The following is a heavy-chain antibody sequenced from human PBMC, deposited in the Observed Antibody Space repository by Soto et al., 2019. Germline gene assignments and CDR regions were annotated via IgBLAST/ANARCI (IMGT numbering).Heavy chain of an antibody. J-gene: IGHJ6*02. D-gene: IGHD5-12*01. CDR2: TRNKANSYTT. Sequence: EVQLVESGGGLVQPGGSLRLSCAASGFTFSDHYMDWVRQAPGKGLEWVGRTRNKANSYTTEYAASVKGRFTISRDDSKNSLYLQMNSLKTEDTAVYYCARMATTEAHYYYYGMDVWGQGTTVTVSS. V-gene: IGHV3-72*01. CDR1: GFTFSDHY. CDR3: ARMATTEAHYYYYGMDV.